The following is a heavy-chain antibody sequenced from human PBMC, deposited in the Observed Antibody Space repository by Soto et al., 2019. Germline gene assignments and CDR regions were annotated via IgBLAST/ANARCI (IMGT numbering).Heavy chain of an antibody. CDR2: IYPGDSDT. J-gene: IGHJ5*02. V-gene: IGHV5-51*01. D-gene: IGHD3-9*01. CDR1: GYSFTSYW. Sequence: GESLKISCKGSGYSFTSYWIGWVRQMPGKGLEWMGIIYPGDSDTRYSPSFQGQVTISADKSSSTAYLQWSSLKASDTAMYYCARQKSLHYDILTGNWFDPWGQGTLVTVSS. CDR3: ARQKSLHYDILTGNWFDP.